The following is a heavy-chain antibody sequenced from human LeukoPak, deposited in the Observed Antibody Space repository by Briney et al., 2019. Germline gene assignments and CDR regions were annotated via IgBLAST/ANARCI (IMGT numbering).Heavy chain of an antibody. Sequence: SQTLSLTCTVSGGSINSGSYYWNWIRQPAGKGLEWIGRIYTSGSTNYNPSLKSRVTMSVDTSKNQFSLKLTSVTAADTAVYYCAGERSLSSDYWGQGILVAVSP. CDR2: IYTSGST. D-gene: IGHD5-24*01. J-gene: IGHJ4*02. V-gene: IGHV4-61*02. CDR3: AGERSLSSDY. CDR1: GGSINSGSYY.